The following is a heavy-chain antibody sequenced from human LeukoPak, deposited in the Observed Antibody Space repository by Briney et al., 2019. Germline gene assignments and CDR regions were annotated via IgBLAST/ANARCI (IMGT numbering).Heavy chain of an antibody. CDR1: GFTFSSYG. J-gene: IGHJ4*02. V-gene: IGHV3-30*02. D-gene: IGHD4-17*01. CDR2: IRYDGSNK. Sequence: PGGSLRLSCAAAGFTFSSYGMHWGREAPGKGLEWVAFIRYDGSNKYYADSVKGRFTISRDNSKNTLYLQMNSLRAEDTAVYYCAREITVTSILYFDYWGQGTLVTVSS. CDR3: AREITVTSILYFDY.